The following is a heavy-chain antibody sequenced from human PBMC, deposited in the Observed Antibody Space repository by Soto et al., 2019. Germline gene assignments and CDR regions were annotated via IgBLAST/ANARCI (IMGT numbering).Heavy chain of an antibody. V-gene: IGHV2-5*02. CDR3: AHSPVYSGSYHY. CDR1: GFSLSTSGVG. J-gene: IGHJ4*02. CDR2: IYWDDDK. D-gene: IGHD1-26*01. Sequence: QITLKESGPTLVKPTQTLTLTCTFSGFSLSTSGVGVGWIRQPPGKALEWLALIYWDDDKRYSPALNSRPPIXKXXSRNQVVLTMTNMDPVDTATYFCAHSPVYSGSYHYWGQGTLVTVSS.